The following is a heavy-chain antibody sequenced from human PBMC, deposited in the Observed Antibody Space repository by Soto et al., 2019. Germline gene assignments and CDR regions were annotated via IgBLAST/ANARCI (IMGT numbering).Heavy chain of an antibody. Sequence: ASVKVSCKASGYTFTGYYMHWVRQAPGQGLEWMGWINPNSGGTNYAQKFQGRVTMTRDTSISTAYMELSRLRSDDTAVYYCARAGFSRGRIREDRFEADWYFDLWGRGTLVTVSS. V-gene: IGHV1-2*02. CDR1: GYTFTGYY. CDR3: ARAGFSRGRIREDRFEADWYFDL. D-gene: IGHD3-16*01. J-gene: IGHJ2*01. CDR2: INPNSGGT.